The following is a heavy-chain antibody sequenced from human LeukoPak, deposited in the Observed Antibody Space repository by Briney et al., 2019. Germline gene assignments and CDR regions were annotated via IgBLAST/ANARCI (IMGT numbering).Heavy chain of an antibody. CDR2: ISSSGSTI. J-gene: IGHJ3*02. V-gene: IGHV3-48*03. Sequence: GGSLRLSCAASGFTFSSYEMTWVRQAPGKGLEWVSYISSSGSTIYYADSVKGRFTISRDNAKNSLYLQMNSLRAEDTAVYYCARAYPIYDILTGYPSDAFDIWGQGTMVTVSS. CDR1: GFTFSSYE. D-gene: IGHD3-9*01. CDR3: ARAYPIYDILTGYPSDAFDI.